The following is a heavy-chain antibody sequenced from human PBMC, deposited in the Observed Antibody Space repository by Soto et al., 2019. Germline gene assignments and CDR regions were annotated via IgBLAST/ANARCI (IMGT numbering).Heavy chain of an antibody. CDR2: INHSGST. D-gene: IGHD6-19*01. Sequence: QVQLQQWGAGLLKPSETLSLTCAVYGGSFSGYYWSWIRQPPGKGLEWIGEINHSGSTNYNPSLRSRVTTSVDTSKNQFSLKLSSVTAADTAVYYCARGWSGWRVWLDYWGQGTLVTVSS. J-gene: IGHJ4*02. V-gene: IGHV4-34*01. CDR1: GGSFSGYY. CDR3: ARGWSGWRVWLDY.